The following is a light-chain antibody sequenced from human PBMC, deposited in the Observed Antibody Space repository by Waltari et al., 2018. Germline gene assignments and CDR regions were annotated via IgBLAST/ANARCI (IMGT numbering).Light chain of an antibody. J-gene: IGKJ4*01. Sequence: CRASQTITGSWLTWYQQKPGQAPRLLIYGASVRATAIPDRFSGSGSGTDFTLTISRLEPEDFAVYYCQQYDGSSVPCGGGTKVEIK. V-gene: IGKV3-20*01. CDR2: GAS. CDR1: QTITGSW. CDR3: QQYDGSSVP.